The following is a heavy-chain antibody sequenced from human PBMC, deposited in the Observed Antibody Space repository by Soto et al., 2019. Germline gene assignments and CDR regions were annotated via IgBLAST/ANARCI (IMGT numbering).Heavy chain of an antibody. J-gene: IGHJ5*02. CDR3: ARDARPYYDFWSGSGDWFDP. CDR1: GYTFTSYY. Sequence: QVQLVQSGAEVKKPGASVKVSCKASGYTFTSYYMHWVRQAPGQGLEWMGIINPRGVRTSYAQKFQGRVTMTRDTSTNTVYMELSSLRSEDTAVYYCARDARPYYDFWSGSGDWFDPWGQGTLVTVS. D-gene: IGHD3-3*01. V-gene: IGHV1-46*03. CDR2: INPRGVRT.